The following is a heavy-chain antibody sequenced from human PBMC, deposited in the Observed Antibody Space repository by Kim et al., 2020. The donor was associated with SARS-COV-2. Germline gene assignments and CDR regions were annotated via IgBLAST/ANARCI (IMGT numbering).Heavy chain of an antibody. CDR1: GYTFTSYA. Sequence: ASVKVSCKASGYTFTSYAMHWVRQAPGQRLEWMGWINAGNGNTKYSQKFQGRVTITRDTSASTAYMELSSLRSEDTAVYYCARILYYDSSGYYHPLDYWGQGTLVTVSS. CDR2: INAGNGNT. CDR3: ARILYYDSSGYYHPLDY. V-gene: IGHV1-3*01. J-gene: IGHJ4*02. D-gene: IGHD3-22*01.